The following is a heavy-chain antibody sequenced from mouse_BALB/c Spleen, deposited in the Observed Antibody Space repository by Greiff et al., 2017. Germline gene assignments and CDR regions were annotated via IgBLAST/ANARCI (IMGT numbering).Heavy chain of an antibody. Sequence: EVQLQESGPGLVKPSQSLSLTCTVTGYSITSDYAWNWIRQFPGNKLEWMGYISYSGSTSYNPSLKSRISIPRDTSKNQFFLQLNSVTTEDTATYYCARDAPAWFAYWGQGTLVTVSA. J-gene: IGHJ3*01. CDR2: ISYSGST. CDR3: ARDAPAWFAY. CDR1: GYSITSDYA. V-gene: IGHV3-2*02.